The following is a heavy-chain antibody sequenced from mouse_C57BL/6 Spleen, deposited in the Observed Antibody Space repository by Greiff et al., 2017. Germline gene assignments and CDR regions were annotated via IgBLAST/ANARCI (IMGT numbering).Heavy chain of an antibody. CDR1: GFTFSDYG. CDR2: ISSGSSTI. D-gene: IGHD1-1*01. V-gene: IGHV5-17*01. Sequence: EVKLMESGGGLVKPGGSLKLSCAASGFTFSDYGMHWVRQAPEKGLEWVAYISSGSSTIYYADTVKGRFTISRDNAQNTLFLQMTSLRSEDTAMYYCARGNYGSSSYYAMDYWGQGTSVTVSS. J-gene: IGHJ4*01. CDR3: ARGNYGSSSYYAMDY.